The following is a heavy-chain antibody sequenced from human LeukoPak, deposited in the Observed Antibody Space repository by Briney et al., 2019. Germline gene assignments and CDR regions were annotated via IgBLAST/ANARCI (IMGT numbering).Heavy chain of an antibody. CDR3: VRDGEGVAISVNYWFAP. CDR2: MNPINGNT. Sequence: ASVKVSCKATGFTFTNYDINWVRQATGQGLEWMGWMNPINGNTGYAQKFQGRVTMTRDTSISTAYTELRSLTSEDTAVYYCVRDGEGVAISVNYWFAPWGQGTLVTVSS. V-gene: IGHV1-8*01. D-gene: IGHD3-10*01. CDR1: GFTFTNYD. J-gene: IGHJ5*02.